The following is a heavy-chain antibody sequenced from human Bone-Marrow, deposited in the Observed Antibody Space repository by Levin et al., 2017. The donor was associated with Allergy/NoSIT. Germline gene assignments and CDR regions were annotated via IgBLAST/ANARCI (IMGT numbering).Heavy chain of an antibody. CDR3: AREGEDSTGSHYYYYGLDV. D-gene: IGHD3-22*01. Sequence: LSLTCAGSGFTFSRSWMHWVRPDPGKGLVWISRINNAGTRTKYAASVEGRFTISRDNAKNILYLQMNNLRAADTAVYYCAREGEDSTGSHYYYYGLDVWGQGTTVTVSS. CDR2: INNAGTRT. V-gene: IGHV3-74*01. J-gene: IGHJ6*02. CDR1: GFTFSRSW.